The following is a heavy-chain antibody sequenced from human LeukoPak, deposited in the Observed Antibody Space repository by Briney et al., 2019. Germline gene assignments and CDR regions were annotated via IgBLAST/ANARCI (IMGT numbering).Heavy chain of an antibody. CDR3: GSQAGGGLDYYYGMDV. CDR1: GGSFSGYY. D-gene: IGHD6-13*01. V-gene: IGHV4-34*01. CDR2: INHSGST. J-gene: IGHJ6*02. Sequence: PSETLSLTCAVYGGSFSGYYWSWIRQPPGKGLEWIGEINHSGSTNYNPSLKSRVTISVDTSKNQFSLMLSSVTAADTAVYYCGSQAGGGLDYYYGMDVGGQGTTVTVSS.